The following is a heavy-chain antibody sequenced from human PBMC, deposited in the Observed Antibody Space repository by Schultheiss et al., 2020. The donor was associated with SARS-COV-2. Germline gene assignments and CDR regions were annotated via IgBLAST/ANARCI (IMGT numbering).Heavy chain of an antibody. CDR2: IYYSGST. CDR1: GGSISSYY. CDR3: ARGDILVAVVDY. D-gene: IGHD2-15*01. Sequence: SETLSLTCTVSGGSISSYYWSWIRQPPGKGLEWIGYIYYSGSTNYNPSLKSRVTISVDTSKNQFSLKLSSVTAADTAVYYCARGDILVAVVDYWGQGTLVTVSS. V-gene: IGHV4-59*01. J-gene: IGHJ4*02.